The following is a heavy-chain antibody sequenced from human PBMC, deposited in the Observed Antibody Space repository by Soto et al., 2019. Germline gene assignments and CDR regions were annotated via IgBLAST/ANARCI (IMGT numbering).Heavy chain of an antibody. CDR3: ARNPGDYDILTGYYNGPWFDP. D-gene: IGHD3-9*01. Sequence: SVKVSCKASGGTFSSYAISWVRQAPGQGLEWMGGIIPIFGTANYAQKFQGRVTITADESTSTAYMELSSLRSEDTAVYYCARNPGDYDILTGYYNGPWFDPWGQGTLVTVSS. V-gene: IGHV1-69*13. CDR1: GGTFSSYA. CDR2: IIPIFGTA. J-gene: IGHJ5*02.